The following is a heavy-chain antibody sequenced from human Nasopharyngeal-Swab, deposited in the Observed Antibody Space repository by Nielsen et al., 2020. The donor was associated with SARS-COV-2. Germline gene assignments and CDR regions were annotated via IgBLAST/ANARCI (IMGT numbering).Heavy chain of an antibody. J-gene: IGHJ4*02. V-gene: IGHV3-23*01. CDR2: ISGSGSST. Sequence: LSLTCAASGFPFSSYAMSWVRQAPGKGLEWVSAISGSGSSTYYADSVKGRFTISRDNSKNTLYLQMNSLRAEDTAVYYCATSGGGYWAPFDYWGQGTLVTVSS. CDR3: ATSGGGYWAPFDY. CDR1: GFPFSSYA. D-gene: IGHD2-21*02.